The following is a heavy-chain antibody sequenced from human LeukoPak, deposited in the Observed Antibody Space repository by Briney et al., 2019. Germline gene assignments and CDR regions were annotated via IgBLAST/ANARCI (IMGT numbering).Heavy chain of an antibody. CDR2: ISSSSSYI. J-gene: IGHJ4*02. CDR3: ASPTLSTGIAAAGTEDY. CDR1: GFTFSSYS. Sequence: GGSLRLSCAASGFTFSSYSMNWVRQAPGKGLEWVSSISSSSSYIYYADSLKGRFTISRDNAKNSLYLQMNSLRAEDTAVYYCASPTLSTGIAAAGTEDYWGQGTLVTVSS. D-gene: IGHD6-13*01. V-gene: IGHV3-21*01.